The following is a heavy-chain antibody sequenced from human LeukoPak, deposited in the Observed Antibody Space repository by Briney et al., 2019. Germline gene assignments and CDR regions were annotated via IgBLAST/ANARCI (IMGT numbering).Heavy chain of an antibody. D-gene: IGHD3-10*01. CDR2: TIPIFGTA. CDR3: ARDIVGMVRGVYAFDI. Sequence: SVKVSCKASGGTFSSYAISWVRQAPGQGLEWMGGTIPIFGTANYAQKFQGRVTITTDESTSTAYMELSSLRSEDTAVYYCARDIVGMVRGVYAFDIWGQGTMVTVSS. V-gene: IGHV1-69*05. J-gene: IGHJ3*02. CDR1: GGTFSSYA.